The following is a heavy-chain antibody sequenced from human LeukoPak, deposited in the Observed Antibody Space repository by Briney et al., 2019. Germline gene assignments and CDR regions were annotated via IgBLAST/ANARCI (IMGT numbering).Heavy chain of an antibody. CDR3: AKDRDQEYYYYYMDV. V-gene: IGHV3-23*01. J-gene: IGHJ6*03. CDR2: ISGSGGST. Sequence: GGSLRLPCAASGFTFSSYAMSWVRQAPGKGLEWVSAISGSGGSTYYADSVKGRFTISRDNSKNTLYLQMNSLRADDTAVYYCAKDRDQEYYYYYMDVWGKGTTVTVSS. CDR1: GFTFSSYA. D-gene: IGHD2-2*01.